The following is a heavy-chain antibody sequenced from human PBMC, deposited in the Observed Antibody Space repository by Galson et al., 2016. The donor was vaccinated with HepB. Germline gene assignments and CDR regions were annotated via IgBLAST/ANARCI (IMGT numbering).Heavy chain of an antibody. CDR3: AKAYSSGWYFFDY. CDR1: GFTLSSYA. J-gene: IGHJ4*02. D-gene: IGHD6-19*01. CDR2: ITGSGTST. Sequence: SLRLSCAASGFTLSSYAMSFVRQAPGKGLEWVSAITGSGTSTYYADSVKGRLTISRDNSKNTLYLQMNSLRAEDTAVYYCAKAYSSGWYFFDYWGQGALVTVSS. V-gene: IGHV3-23*01.